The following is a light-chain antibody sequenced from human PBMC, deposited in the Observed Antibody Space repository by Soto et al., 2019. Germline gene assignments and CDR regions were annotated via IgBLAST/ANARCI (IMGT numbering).Light chain of an antibody. CDR3: QQYNIYPLT. Sequence: DVQMTQSPSSLSASVGHRVTITCRASQDINSYLAWYQQKPGNAPKSLIYAASSLQTGVPSRFSGSESGTDFTLTINNLQPEDSATYYCQQYNIYPLTFGGGTKVEIK. J-gene: IGKJ4*01. CDR1: QDINSY. V-gene: IGKV1D-16*01. CDR2: AAS.